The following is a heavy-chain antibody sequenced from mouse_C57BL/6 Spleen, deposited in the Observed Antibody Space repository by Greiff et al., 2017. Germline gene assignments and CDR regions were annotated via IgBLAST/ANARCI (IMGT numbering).Heavy chain of an antibody. D-gene: IGHD1-1*01. CDR1: GFTFSDYG. CDR2: ISSGSSTI. CDR3: AREITTVAYFDY. V-gene: IGHV5-17*01. J-gene: IGHJ2*01. Sequence: EVKLVESGGGLVKPGGSLKLSCAASGFTFSDYGMHWVRQAPEKGLEWVAYISSGSSTIYYADTVKGRFTISRDNAKNTLFLQMTSLRSEDTAMYYCAREITTVAYFDYWGQGTTLTVSS.